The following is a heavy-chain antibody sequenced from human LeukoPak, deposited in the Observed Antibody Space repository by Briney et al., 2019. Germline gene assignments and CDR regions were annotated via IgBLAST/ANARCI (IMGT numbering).Heavy chain of an antibody. CDR3: ARRLPVAGRAPDY. D-gene: IGHD6-19*01. CDR2: IYHSGST. Sequence: SGTLSLTCAVTGASISNSNWWTWVRQPPGKGLEWIGEIYHSGSTNYKTSLKSRVTISVVTSMNQFSLKLSSVTAADTAVYYCARRLPVAGRAPDYWGPGTLVTVSS. V-gene: IGHV4-4*02. J-gene: IGHJ4*02. CDR1: GASISNSNW.